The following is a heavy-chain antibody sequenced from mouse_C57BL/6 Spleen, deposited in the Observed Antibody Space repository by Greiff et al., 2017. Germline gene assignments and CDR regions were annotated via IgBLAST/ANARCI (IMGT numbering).Heavy chain of an antibody. V-gene: IGHV5-9*01. Sequence: EVKLVESGGGLVKPGGSLKLSCAASGFTFSSYTMSWVRQTPEKRLEWVATISGGGNTYYPDSVKGRFTISRDNAKNTLYLQMSSLRSEDTALYYCARRDYYGSSYEDDYFDYWGQGTTLTVSS. J-gene: IGHJ2*01. CDR3: ARRDYYGSSYEDDYFDY. D-gene: IGHD1-1*01. CDR1: GFTFSSYT. CDR2: ISGGGNT.